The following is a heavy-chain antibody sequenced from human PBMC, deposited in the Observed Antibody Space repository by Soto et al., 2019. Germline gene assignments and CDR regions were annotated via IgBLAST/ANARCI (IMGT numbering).Heavy chain of an antibody. Sequence: QVQLVESGGGVVQPGRSLRLSCAASGFTFSSYAMHWVRQAPGKGLEWVAVISYDGSNKYYADSVKGRFTISRDNSKNTLYLQMNSLRAEDTTVYYCARPDYSNYGGSLGYWGQGTLVTVSS. V-gene: IGHV3-30-3*01. D-gene: IGHD4-4*01. CDR2: ISYDGSNK. CDR3: ARPDYSNYGGSLGY. CDR1: GFTFSSYA. J-gene: IGHJ4*02.